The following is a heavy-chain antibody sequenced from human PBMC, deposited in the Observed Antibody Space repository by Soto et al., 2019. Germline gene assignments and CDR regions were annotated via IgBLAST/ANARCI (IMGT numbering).Heavy chain of an antibody. CDR2: IYYSGST. CDR3: ARARPFYGVDV. CDR1: GGSISSGGYY. J-gene: IGHJ6*02. Sequence: SETLSLTCTVSGGSISSGGYYWSWIRQHPGKGLEWIGYIYYSGSTYYNPSLKSRVTISVDTSKTQFSLKLTSVTAADTAVYYCARARPFYGVDVWGQGTPVTVSS. D-gene: IGHD6-6*01. V-gene: IGHV4-30-4*08.